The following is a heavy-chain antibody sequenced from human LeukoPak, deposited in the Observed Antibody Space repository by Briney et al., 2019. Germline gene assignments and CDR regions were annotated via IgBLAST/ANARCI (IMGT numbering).Heavy chain of an antibody. CDR1: GFPFSSFW. CDR3: AKDGTAAGLYFDL. Sequence: GGSLRLSCAVSGFPFSSFWMNWVRQAPGKGLEWVASIRQDGVETSYVDSVKGRFTISRDNTKNSLSLQMSSLRAEDTAVYYCAKDGTAAGLYFDLWGQGTLVTVSS. CDR2: IRQDGVET. V-gene: IGHV3-7*01. D-gene: IGHD6-13*01. J-gene: IGHJ4*01.